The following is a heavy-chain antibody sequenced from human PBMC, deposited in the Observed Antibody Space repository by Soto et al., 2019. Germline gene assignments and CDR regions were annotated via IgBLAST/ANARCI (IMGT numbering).Heavy chain of an antibody. CDR2: IYPDDSDT. J-gene: IGHJ4*02. CDR1: GYTFTKYW. D-gene: IGHD3-9*01. V-gene: IGHV5-51*03. Sequence: EVQLVQSGAEVKKTGESLKISCQASGYTFTKYWVGWVRQMPGKGLEWMGIIYPDDSDTRYSPSFQGHVTISADKSISTDYLQWSSLKASDSATYYCARRDMLAGYVYFDYWGQGTQVTVSS. CDR3: ARRDMLAGYVYFDY.